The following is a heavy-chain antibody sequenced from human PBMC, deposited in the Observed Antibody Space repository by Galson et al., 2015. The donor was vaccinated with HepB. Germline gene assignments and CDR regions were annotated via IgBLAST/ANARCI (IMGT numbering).Heavy chain of an antibody. J-gene: IGHJ4*02. D-gene: IGHD3-22*01. CDR3: ARRYYYDSSGAFDY. V-gene: IGHV3-9*01. Sequence: SLRLSCAASGFTFDDYAMHWVRQAPGKGLEWVSGISWNSGSIGYADSVKGRFTISRDNAKNSLYLQMNSLRAEDTALYYCARRYYYDSSGAFDYWGQGTLVTVSS. CDR2: ISWNSGSI. CDR1: GFTFDDYA.